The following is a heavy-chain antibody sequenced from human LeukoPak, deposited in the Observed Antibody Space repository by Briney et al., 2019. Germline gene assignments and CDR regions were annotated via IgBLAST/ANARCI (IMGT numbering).Heavy chain of an antibody. CDR2: IIPIFGTA. CDR3: ARGSRLWFGELFAYYFDY. J-gene: IGHJ4*02. Sequence: GASVKVSCKASGGTFSSYAISWVRQAPGQGLDWMGGIIPIFGTANYAQKFQGRVTITTDESTSTAYMELSSLRSEDTAVYYCARGSRLWFGELFAYYFDYWGQGTLVTVSS. V-gene: IGHV1-69*05. CDR1: GGTFSSYA. D-gene: IGHD3-10*01.